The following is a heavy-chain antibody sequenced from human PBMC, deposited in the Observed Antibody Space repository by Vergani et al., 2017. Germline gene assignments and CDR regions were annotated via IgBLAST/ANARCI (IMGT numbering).Heavy chain of an antibody. CDR2: IKTNTENP. CDR3: ARAKRGRIAVSAADT. V-gene: IGHV7-4-1*02. Sequence: QAQLVQSGPELKKPGASVKVSCKASGYTFTSYALHWVRQAPGQGLEWLGWIKTNTENPTYAQAFTGRFVFSLETSVNTAFLQISGLTAEDTALYYCARAKRGRIAVSAADTWGQGTLGTVSS. CDR1: GYTFTSYA. D-gene: IGHD6-19*01. J-gene: IGHJ5*02.